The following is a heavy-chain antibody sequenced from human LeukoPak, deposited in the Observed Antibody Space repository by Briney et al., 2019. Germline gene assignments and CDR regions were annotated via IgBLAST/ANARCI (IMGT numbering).Heavy chain of an antibody. V-gene: IGHV3-23*01. J-gene: IGHJ4*02. CDR1: GFTFNNFA. CDR2: ISGSGGNT. Sequence: PGGSLRLSCAASGFTFNNFAMSWVRQAPGKGLEWVSGISGSGGNTHYADSVKGRFTISRDNSKNMLYLQMNSLRAEDTAVYYCAKGLRSSSYDYWGQGTLVTVSS. CDR3: AKGLRSSSYDY. D-gene: IGHD6-13*01.